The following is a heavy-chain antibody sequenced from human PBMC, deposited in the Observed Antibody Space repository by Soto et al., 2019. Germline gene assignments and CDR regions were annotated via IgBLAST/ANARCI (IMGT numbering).Heavy chain of an antibody. CDR3: ARTPIVVVVAATPTDY. J-gene: IGHJ4*02. CDR2: ISPNNGRT. CDR1: GYIFTRSG. V-gene: IGHV1-18*01. Sequence: QVQVVQSGAEVKKPGASVKVSCKASGYIFTRSGISWVRQAPGQGLEWMGWISPNNGRTNYVQKFQGRVTMTTDTSTSTAYMELRSLRSADTAVYYCARTPIVVVVAATPTDYWGQGTLVTVSS. D-gene: IGHD2-15*01.